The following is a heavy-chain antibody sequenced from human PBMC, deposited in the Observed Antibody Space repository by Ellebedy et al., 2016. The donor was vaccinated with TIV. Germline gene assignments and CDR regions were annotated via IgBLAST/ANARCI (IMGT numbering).Heavy chain of an antibody. D-gene: IGHD4-23*01. CDR3: ARDSDYGGVTNHWYFNL. CDR1: GYTFTNFG. J-gene: IGHJ2*01. Sequence: ASVKVSXKASGYTFTNFGIRWVRQAPGQGLEWMGWVSPYNGNTNYAQKFQARVTMTTDTSTSTAYMELRSLRSDDTALYFCARDSDYGGVTNHWYFNLWGRGTLVTVSS. V-gene: IGHV1-18*01. CDR2: VSPYNGNT.